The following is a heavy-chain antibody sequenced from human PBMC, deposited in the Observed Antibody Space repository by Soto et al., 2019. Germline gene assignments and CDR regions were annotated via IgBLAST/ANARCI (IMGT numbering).Heavy chain of an antibody. D-gene: IGHD1-1*01. Sequence: ASVKVSCKASGYTFTSYGISWVRQAPGQGLEWMGWISAYNGNTNYAQKLQGRVTMTTDTSTSTAYMELRSLRSDDTAVYYCAGAWRGTVSSNYYSGMDVWGQGTTVTVSS. V-gene: IGHV1-18*01. CDR2: ISAYNGNT. J-gene: IGHJ6*02. CDR3: AGAWRGTVSSNYYSGMDV. CDR1: GYTFTSYG.